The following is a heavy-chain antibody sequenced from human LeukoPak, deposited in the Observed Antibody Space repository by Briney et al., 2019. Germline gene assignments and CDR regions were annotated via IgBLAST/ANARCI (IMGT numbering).Heavy chain of an antibody. CDR1: GGSISTYY. CDR2: IFYSGST. D-gene: IGHD5-24*01. J-gene: IGHJ4*02. Sequence: PSETLSLTCTVSGGSISTYYWSWIRQPPGKGLEWIGYIFYSGSTKYNPSLKSRVTMLIDTSRNQFSLKLSSVTAADTAVYYCARDRDQQRWLPTGQFDYWGQGTLVTVSS. V-gene: IGHV4-59*01. CDR3: ARDRDQQRWLPTGQFDY.